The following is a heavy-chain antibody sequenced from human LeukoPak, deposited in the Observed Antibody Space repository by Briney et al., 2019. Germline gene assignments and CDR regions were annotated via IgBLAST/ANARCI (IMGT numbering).Heavy chain of an antibody. CDR3: ARDSGNYYWYFDL. CDR2: IYTSGST. V-gene: IGHV4-4*07. CDR1: GGSISSHY. J-gene: IGHJ2*01. Sequence: SETLSLTCAVSGGSISSHYWSWIRQPPGKGLEWIGRIYTSGSTNYNPSLKSRVTMSVDTSKNQFSLKLSSVTAADTAVYYCARDSGNYYWYFDLWGRGTLVTVSS. D-gene: IGHD1-26*01.